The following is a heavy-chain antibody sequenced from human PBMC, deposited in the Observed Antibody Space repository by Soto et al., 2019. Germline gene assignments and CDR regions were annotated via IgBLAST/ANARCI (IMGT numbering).Heavy chain of an antibody. J-gene: IGHJ5*02. CDR3: AREADILNWFDP. V-gene: IGHV3-11*05. Sequence: PGGSLILSCAASGFTFSDYYMSWIRQAPGKGLEWVSYISSSSSYTNYADSVKGRFTISRDNAKNSLYLQMNSLRAEDTAVYYCAREADILNWFDPWGQGTLVTVSS. D-gene: IGHD3-9*01. CDR1: GFTFSDYY. CDR2: ISSSSSYT.